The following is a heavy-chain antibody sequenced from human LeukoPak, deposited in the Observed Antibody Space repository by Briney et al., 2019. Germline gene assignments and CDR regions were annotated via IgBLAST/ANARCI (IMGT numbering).Heavy chain of an antibody. J-gene: IGHJ6*02. CDR1: GFTFSSYS. CDR2: ISSSSSTI. Sequence: GGSLRLSCAASGFTFSSYSMNWVRQAPGKGLEWVSYISSSSSTIYYADSVKGRFTISRDNAKNSLYLQMNSLRDEDTAVYYCAREMIAKYYYGMDVWGQGTTVTVSS. CDR3: AREMIAKYYYGMDV. V-gene: IGHV3-48*02. D-gene: IGHD3-22*01.